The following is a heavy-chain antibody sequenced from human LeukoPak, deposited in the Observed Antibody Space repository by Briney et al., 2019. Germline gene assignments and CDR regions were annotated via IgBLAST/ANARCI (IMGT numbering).Heavy chain of an antibody. CDR3: ARVFKVVVPAAMEAIWFDP. Sequence: GASVKVSCKASGYTFTSYGISWVRQAPGQGLEWMGWISAYNGNTNYAQKLQGRVTMTTDTSTSTAYTELRSLRSDDTAVYYCARVFKVVVPAAMEAIWFDPWGQGTLVTVSS. D-gene: IGHD2-2*01. J-gene: IGHJ5*02. CDR1: GYTFTSYG. CDR2: ISAYNGNT. V-gene: IGHV1-18*01.